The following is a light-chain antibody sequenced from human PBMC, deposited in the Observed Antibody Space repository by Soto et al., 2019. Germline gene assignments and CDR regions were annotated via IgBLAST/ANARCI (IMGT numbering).Light chain of an antibody. CDR2: WAS. CDR1: QSIFFTSNNKNY. V-gene: IGKV4-1*01. J-gene: IGKJ1*01. CDR3: QQYYNNTRT. Sequence: IVMTQSPDSLAVSLGERATINCKSSQSIFFTSNNKNYLAWYQQKPGQSPKLLTYWASTRESGVPDRFSGSGSGTDFTLTISSLQAEDVAVYYCQQYYNNTRTFGQGTKVEIK.